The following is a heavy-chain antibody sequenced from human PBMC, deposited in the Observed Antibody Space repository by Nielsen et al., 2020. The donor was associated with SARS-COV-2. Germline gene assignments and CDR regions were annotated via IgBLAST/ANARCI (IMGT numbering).Heavy chain of an antibody. CDR2: IYYKGST. V-gene: IGHV4-31*03. CDR3: ARGLGYSVHFDS. J-gene: IGHJ4*02. CDR1: GDSTNSGGYY. Sequence: SETLSLTCTVSGDSTNSGGYYWSWIRHHPGKGLEWMGYIYYKGSTSYNPSLKSRLTISVDTSNNQFSLRLSSVTAADTAMYYCARGLGYSVHFDSWGQGTLVTVSS. D-gene: IGHD5/OR15-5a*01.